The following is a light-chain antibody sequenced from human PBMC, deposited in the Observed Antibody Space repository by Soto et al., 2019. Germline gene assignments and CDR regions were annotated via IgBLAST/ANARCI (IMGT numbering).Light chain of an antibody. J-gene: IGLJ2*01. V-gene: IGLV2-8*01. CDR2: DVS. CDR3: SSYAGGNVVV. Sequence: QSALTQPPSASGSPGQSVTISCTGTSSDVGGYNYVCWYQQYPGKAPKLMIYDVSKWPSGVADRFSGSKLGNTASLTVSGLQAEDEADYYCSSYAGGNVVVFGGGTQLTVL. CDR1: SSDVGGYNY.